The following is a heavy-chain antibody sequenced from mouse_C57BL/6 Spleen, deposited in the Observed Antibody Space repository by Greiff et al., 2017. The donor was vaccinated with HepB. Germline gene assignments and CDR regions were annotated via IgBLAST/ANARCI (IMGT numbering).Heavy chain of an antibody. CDR1: GYAFSSSW. CDR2: IYPGDGDT. CDR3: ARPYYYGSSHPFAY. J-gene: IGHJ3*01. D-gene: IGHD1-1*01. V-gene: IGHV1-82*01. Sequence: VQLQESGPELVKPGASVKISCKASGYAFSSSWMNWVKQRPGKGLEWIGRIYPGDGDTNYNGKFKGKATLTADTSSSTAYMQLSSLTSEDSAVYFCARPYYYGSSHPFAYWGQGTLVTVSA.